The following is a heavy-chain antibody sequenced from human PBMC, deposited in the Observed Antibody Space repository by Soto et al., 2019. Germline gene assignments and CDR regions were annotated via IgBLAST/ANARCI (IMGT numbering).Heavy chain of an antibody. CDR3: ATVPAAHNYYGMDV. CDR1: GFTFSSYG. CDR2: ISYDGSNK. D-gene: IGHD2-2*01. V-gene: IGHV3-30*03. J-gene: IGHJ6*02. Sequence: ESWGGVVQPGRSLRLSCAASGFTFSSYGMHWVRQAPGKGLEWVAVISYDGSNKYYADSVKGRFTISRDNSKNTLYLQMNSLRAEDTAVYYCATVPAAHNYYGMDVWGQGTTVTVSS.